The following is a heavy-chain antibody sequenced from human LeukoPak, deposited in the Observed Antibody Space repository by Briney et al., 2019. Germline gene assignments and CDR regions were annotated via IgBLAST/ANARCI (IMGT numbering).Heavy chain of an antibody. CDR2: IDYSGST. CDR3: ARAAPYYYDSSGYYSDAFGI. V-gene: IGHV4-59*13. CDR1: GDPISSYH. J-gene: IGHJ3*02. Sequence: SETLSLTCTVSGDPISSYHWSWLRQPPGKGLEWVGYIDYSGSTNYNPSLKSRGTISVDTSKNQFSLKLSSVTAADTAVYYCARAAPYYYDSSGYYSDAFGIWGQGTMVTVSS. D-gene: IGHD3-22*01.